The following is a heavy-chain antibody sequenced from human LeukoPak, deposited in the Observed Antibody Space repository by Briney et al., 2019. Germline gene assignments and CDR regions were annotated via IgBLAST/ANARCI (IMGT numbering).Heavy chain of an antibody. V-gene: IGHV3-23*01. CDR2: ISGSGGST. J-gene: IGHJ4*02. CDR1: GFTFSSYA. CDR3: AKGTMVRGVIITPFDY. D-gene: IGHD3-10*01. Sequence: PGGSLRLSCAASGFTFSSYAMSWVRQAPGKGLEWVSAISGSGGSTYYADFVKGRFTISRDNSKNTLYLQMNSLRAEDSAVYYCAKGTMVRGVIITPFDYWGQGTLVTVSS.